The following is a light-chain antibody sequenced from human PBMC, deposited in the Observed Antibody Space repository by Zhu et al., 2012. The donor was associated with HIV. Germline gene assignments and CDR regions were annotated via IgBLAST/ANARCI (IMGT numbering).Light chain of an antibody. Sequence: EIVLTQSPGTMSLSPGERATLSCRASQRVTSTYLAWYQQKPGQAPRLLIYGASSRATGVPDRFSGSGSGTDFTLTISRVEPEDFAVYFCQQYGSSPYTFGQGTKLEIK. CDR1: QRVTSTY. V-gene: IGKV3-20*01. CDR2: GAS. CDR3: QQYGSSPYT. J-gene: IGKJ2*01.